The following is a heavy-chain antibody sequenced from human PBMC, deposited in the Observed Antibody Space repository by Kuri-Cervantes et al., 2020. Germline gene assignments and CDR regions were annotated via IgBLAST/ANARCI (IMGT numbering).Heavy chain of an antibody. Sequence: SETLSLTCTVSGVSINSNNYYWGWIRQSPGKGLKWIGNFYYSGSTYYNPSLKSRVTISVDTSKNQFSLKLSSVTAADTAVHYCARLPANVVLTTPRGFFDYWGQGTLVPVPS. CDR1: GVSINSNNYY. CDR3: ARLPANVVLTTPRGFFDY. V-gene: IGHV4-39*01. D-gene: IGHD2-15*01. J-gene: IGHJ4*02. CDR2: FYYSGST.